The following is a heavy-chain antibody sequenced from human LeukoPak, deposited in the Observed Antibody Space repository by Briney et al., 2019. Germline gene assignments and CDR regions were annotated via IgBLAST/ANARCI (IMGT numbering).Heavy chain of an antibody. V-gene: IGHV4-39*07. J-gene: IGHJ5*02. Sequence: SETLSLTCTVSGGSISSSSYYWSWIRQPPGKGLEWIGEINHSGSTNYNPSLKSRVTISVDTSKNQFSLKLSSVTAADTAVYYCARTCMVRGVIFRGRWFDPWGQGTLVTVSS. CDR3: ARTCMVRGVIFRGRWFDP. D-gene: IGHD3-10*01. CDR1: GGSISSSSYY. CDR2: INHSGST.